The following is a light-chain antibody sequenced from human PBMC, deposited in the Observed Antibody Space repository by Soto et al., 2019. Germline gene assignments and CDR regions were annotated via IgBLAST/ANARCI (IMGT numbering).Light chain of an antibody. CDR3: SSYTSSGTPYV. Sequence: QSSLTQPAPLSGSPGQSITISCPGNSSDVGGYNYVSWYQQHPGKAPKLLIYDVTNRPSGVSNRFSGSKSGNTASLTISGLQAEDEADYYCSSYTSSGTPYVFGTGTKVTVL. J-gene: IGLJ1*01. V-gene: IGLV2-14*01. CDR2: DVT. CDR1: SSDVGGYNY.